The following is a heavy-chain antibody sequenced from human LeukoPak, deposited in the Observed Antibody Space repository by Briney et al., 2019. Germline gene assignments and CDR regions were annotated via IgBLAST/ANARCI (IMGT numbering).Heavy chain of an antibody. CDR1: GFTFTTYG. D-gene: IGHD2-15*01. Sequence: PGGSLRLSCSASGFTFTTYGMNWVRQAPGKGLEWVSGIGGSGTRTYYADSVKGRFTISRDNSKNTLYLQMNSLRDEDTAVYYCAKSGLNRFDYWGQGTLVTVSS. CDR3: AKSGLNRFDY. V-gene: IGHV3-23*01. CDR2: IGGSGTRT. J-gene: IGHJ4*02.